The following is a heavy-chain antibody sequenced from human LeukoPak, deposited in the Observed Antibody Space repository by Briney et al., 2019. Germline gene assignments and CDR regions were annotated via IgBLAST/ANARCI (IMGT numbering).Heavy chain of an antibody. V-gene: IGHV4-4*07. CDR3: ASGTGYYDSSGYLSPFDY. CDR2: IYTSGST. J-gene: IGHJ4*02. CDR1: GGSISSYY. Sequence: KPSETLSLXCTVSGGSISSYYWSWIRQPAGKGLEWIGRIYTSGSTNYNPSLKSRVTMSVDTSKNQFSLKLSSVTAADTAVYYCASGTGYYDSSGYLSPFDYWGQGTLVTVSS. D-gene: IGHD3-22*01.